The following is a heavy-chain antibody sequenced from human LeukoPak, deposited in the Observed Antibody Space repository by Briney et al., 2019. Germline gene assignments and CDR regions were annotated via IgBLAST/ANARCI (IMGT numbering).Heavy chain of an antibody. D-gene: IGHD3-10*01. CDR3: AQVFSSRNYPFDY. CDR2: ISISGGGT. J-gene: IGHJ4*02. CDR1: GFTFSTYG. Sequence: GRSLRLSCAASGFTFSTYGMSWVRQAPGEGLEWVSTISISGGGTYYADSVKGRFTISRDTSKNTVYLDMNGVRAEDTAVYYCAQVFSSRNYPFDYWGQGTQVTVFS. V-gene: IGHV3-23*01.